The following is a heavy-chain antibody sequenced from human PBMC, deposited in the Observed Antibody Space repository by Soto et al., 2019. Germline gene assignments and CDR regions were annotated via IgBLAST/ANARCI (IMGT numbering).Heavy chain of an antibody. CDR3: AKGAWSDGYNYGIDY. Sequence: QVQLVESGGGVVQPGRSLRLSCAASGFTFSSYGMHWVRQAPGKGLEWVAVISYDGSNKYYADSVKGRFTISRDNSKNTLYLQMNSLRAEDTAVYYCAKGAWSDGYNYGIDYWGQGTLVTVSS. CDR1: GFTFSSYG. J-gene: IGHJ4*02. V-gene: IGHV3-30*18. D-gene: IGHD5-12*01. CDR2: ISYDGSNK.